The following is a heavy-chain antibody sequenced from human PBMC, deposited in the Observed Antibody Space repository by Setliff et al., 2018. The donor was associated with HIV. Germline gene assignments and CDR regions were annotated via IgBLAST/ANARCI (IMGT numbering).Heavy chain of an antibody. CDR3: ARLEYYYYMDV. CDR2: VYFSGRA. Sequence: PSETLSLTCTVSGGSISSSSYYWAWIRQPPGKGLEYIGSVYFSGRAYYNPSLKSRVTISLDTSKNQFSLKLSSVTAADPAVYYCARLEYYYYMDVWGNGTTVTVSS. J-gene: IGHJ6*03. V-gene: IGHV4-39*01. CDR1: GGSISSSSYY.